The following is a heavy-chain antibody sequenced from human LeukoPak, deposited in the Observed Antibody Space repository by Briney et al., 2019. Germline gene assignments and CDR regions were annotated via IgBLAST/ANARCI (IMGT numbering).Heavy chain of an antibody. Sequence: PGGSLRLSCAASGFTFSSYGMHWVRQAPGKGLEWVAVIWYDGSNKYYADSVKGRFTISRDNSKNTLYLQMNSLRAEDTAVYYCAKERHRYCSSTSCYYFDYWGQGTLVTVSS. CDR1: GFTFSSYG. CDR2: IWYDGSNK. V-gene: IGHV3-30*02. D-gene: IGHD2-2*01. CDR3: AKERHRYCSSTSCYYFDY. J-gene: IGHJ4*02.